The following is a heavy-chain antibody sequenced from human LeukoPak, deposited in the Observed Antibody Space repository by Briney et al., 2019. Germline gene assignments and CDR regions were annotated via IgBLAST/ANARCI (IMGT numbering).Heavy chain of an antibody. D-gene: IGHD4-17*01. Sequence: ASVKVSCKASGGTFRSYALSRVRQAPGQGLEWMGWIYSYNGNTNYAQKFQGRVTMTTDTSTSIAYMELRSLTSDDTAVYYCARLKNYGDYGYWGQGTLVTVST. J-gene: IGHJ4*02. CDR3: ARLKNYGDYGY. CDR1: GGTFRSYA. CDR2: IYSYNGNT. V-gene: IGHV1-18*01.